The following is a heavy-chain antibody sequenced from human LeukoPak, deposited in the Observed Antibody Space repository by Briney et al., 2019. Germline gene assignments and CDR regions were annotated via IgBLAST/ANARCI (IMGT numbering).Heavy chain of an antibody. CDR2: INSDGRST. Sequence: PGGSLRLSGAASGLTLRSCSMHWVRQAPGKGLVWVARINSDGRSTTYADSVKGRFTISRDNAKNTLDLQMNSLRAEDTAVYYCTRGSLIAGRLMDVWGPGTTVTVSS. D-gene: IGHD6-6*01. CDR3: TRGSLIAGRLMDV. CDR1: GLTLRSCS. J-gene: IGHJ6*02. V-gene: IGHV3-74*01.